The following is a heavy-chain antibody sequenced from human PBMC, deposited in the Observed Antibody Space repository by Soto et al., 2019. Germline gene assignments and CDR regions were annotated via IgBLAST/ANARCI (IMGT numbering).Heavy chain of an antibody. CDR3: ARDWYYDILTGYSATGFDP. Sequence: PSETLSLTCTVSGGSISSYYWSWFRQPPGKGLEWIGYIYYSGSTNYNPSLKSRVTISVDTSKNQFSLKLSSVTAADTAVYYCARDWYYDILTGYSATGFDPWGQGTLVTVSS. V-gene: IGHV4-59*01. D-gene: IGHD3-9*01. CDR2: IYYSGST. J-gene: IGHJ5*02. CDR1: GGSISSYY.